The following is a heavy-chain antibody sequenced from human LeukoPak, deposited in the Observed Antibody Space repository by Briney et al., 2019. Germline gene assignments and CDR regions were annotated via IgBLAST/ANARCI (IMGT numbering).Heavy chain of an antibody. CDR3: ARGKGFVGHFDS. CDR2: IIPILGTA. D-gene: IGHD2-15*01. V-gene: IGHV1-69*04. J-gene: IGHJ4*02. Sequence: ASVKVSCKASGGTFRSSAISWVRQAPGQGPEWMGRIIPILGTAEYAEKFQGRVTISADKSTSTAYMELSSLKSEDTALYYCARGKGFVGHFDSWGQGTRVTVSS. CDR1: GGTFRSSA.